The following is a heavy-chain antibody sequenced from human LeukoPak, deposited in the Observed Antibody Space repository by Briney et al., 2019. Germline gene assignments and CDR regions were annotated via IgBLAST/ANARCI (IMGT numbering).Heavy chain of an antibody. D-gene: IGHD6-19*01. J-gene: IGHJ5*02. CDR2: ICYSGST. V-gene: IGHV4-59*01. Sequence: SETLSLTCTVSGGSISSYYWSWIRQPPGKGLEWIGYICYSGSTNYNPSLKSRVTISVDTSKSQFSLKLSSVTAADTAVYYCARYTDPGIAVAGSFDPWGQGTLVTVSS. CDR3: ARYTDPGIAVAGSFDP. CDR1: GGSISSYY.